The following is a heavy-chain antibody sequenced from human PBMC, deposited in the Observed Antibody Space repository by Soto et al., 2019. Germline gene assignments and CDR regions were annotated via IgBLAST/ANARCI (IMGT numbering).Heavy chain of an antibody. J-gene: IGHJ3*02. V-gene: IGHV3-66*01. D-gene: IGHD3-22*01. CDR2: IYSGGST. CDR3: ARDDSSGPIDAFDI. Sequence: PGGSLRLSCAASGFTVSSNYMSWVRQAPGKGLEWVSVIYSGGSTYYADSVKGRFTISRDNSKNTLYLQMNSLRAEDTAVYYCARDDSSGPIDAFDIWGQGTMVTVSS. CDR1: GFTVSSNY.